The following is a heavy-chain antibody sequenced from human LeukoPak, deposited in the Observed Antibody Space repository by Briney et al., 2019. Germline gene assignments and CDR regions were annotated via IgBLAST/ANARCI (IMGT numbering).Heavy chain of an antibody. D-gene: IGHD3-10*01. CDR2: TSGSGVTT. J-gene: IGHJ4*02. CDR3: AKMHYFGSGSPDY. V-gene: IGHV3-23*01. Sequence: GGSLRLSCAASGFTFSSYAMSWVRQAPGKGLEWVSGTSGSGVTTYYADSVRGRFTISRDNSKNTLNLQMNSLRAEDTAVYYCAKMHYFGSGSPDYWGQGTLVTVSS. CDR1: GFTFSSYA.